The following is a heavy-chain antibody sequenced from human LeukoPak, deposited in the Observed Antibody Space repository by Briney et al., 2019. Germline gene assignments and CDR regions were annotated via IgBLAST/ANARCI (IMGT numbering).Heavy chain of an antibody. J-gene: IGHJ3*02. V-gene: IGHV3-11*01. CDR2: ISSSGSTI. CDR1: GFTFSDYY. Sequence: GGSLRLSCAASGFTFSDYYMSWIRQAPGKGLEWVSYISSSGSTIYYADSVKGRFTISRDNAKNSLYLQMNSLRAEDTAVYYCASTDPQQQLVFFAFDIWGQGTMVTVSS. D-gene: IGHD6-13*01. CDR3: ASTDPQQQLVFFAFDI.